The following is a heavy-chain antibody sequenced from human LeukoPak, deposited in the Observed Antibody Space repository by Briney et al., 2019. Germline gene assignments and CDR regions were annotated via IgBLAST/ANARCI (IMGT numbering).Heavy chain of an antibody. V-gene: IGHV3-9*01. J-gene: IGHJ2*01. D-gene: IGHD3-22*01. CDR2: ISWNSGSI. Sequence: GRSLRLSCAASGFTFDDYAMHWVRHAPGKGLEWVSGISWNSGSIVYADSVKGRFTISRDNAKNSLYLQMNSLRAEDTALYYCAKSDSSGYAYWYFDLWGRGTLVTVSS. CDR1: GFTFDDYA. CDR3: AKSDSSGYAYWYFDL.